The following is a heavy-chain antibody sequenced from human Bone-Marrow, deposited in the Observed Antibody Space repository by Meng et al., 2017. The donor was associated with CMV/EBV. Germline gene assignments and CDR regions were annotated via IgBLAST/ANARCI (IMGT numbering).Heavy chain of an antibody. D-gene: IGHD6-19*01. J-gene: IGHJ4*02. CDR3: AREGHNSSGWSR. CDR1: GGSFSGYY. CDR2: INHSGST. Sequence: QGQRQQWRAGLLKHSETLSLTCAVYGGSFSGYYWSCIRQPPGKGLEWIGEINHSGSTNYNPSLKSRVTISVDTSKNQFSLKLSSVTAADTAVYYCAREGHNSSGWSRWGQGTLVTVSS. V-gene: IGHV4-34*01.